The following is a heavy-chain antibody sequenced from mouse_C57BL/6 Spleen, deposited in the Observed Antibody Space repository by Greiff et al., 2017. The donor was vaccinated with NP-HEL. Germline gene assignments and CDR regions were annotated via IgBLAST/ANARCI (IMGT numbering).Heavy chain of an antibody. V-gene: IGHV7-3*01. Sequence: EVQRVESGGGLVQPGGSLSLSCAASGFTFTDYYMSWVRQPPGQALEWLGFIRNKANGYTTEYSASVQGRFTISRDNSQSILYLQMNALRAEDSATYYCARSPPTRVTPHWYFDVWGTGTTVTVSS. J-gene: IGHJ1*03. CDR3: ARSPPTRVTPHWYFDV. D-gene: IGHD2-5*01. CDR2: IRNKANGYTT. CDR1: GFTFTDYY.